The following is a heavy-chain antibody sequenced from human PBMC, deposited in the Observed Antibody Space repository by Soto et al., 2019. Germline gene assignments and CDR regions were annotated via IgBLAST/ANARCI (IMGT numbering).Heavy chain of an antibody. CDR3: AADYDDSSGYSWFDP. CDR1: GFTFTSSA. D-gene: IGHD3-22*01. CDR2: IVVGSGNT. Sequence: ASVKVSCTASGFTFTSSAVQWVRQARGQRLEWIGWIVVGSGNTNYAQKFQERVTITRDMSTSTAYMELSSLRSEDTAVYYCAADYDDSSGYSWFDPWGQGTLVTVSS. J-gene: IGHJ5*02. V-gene: IGHV1-58*01.